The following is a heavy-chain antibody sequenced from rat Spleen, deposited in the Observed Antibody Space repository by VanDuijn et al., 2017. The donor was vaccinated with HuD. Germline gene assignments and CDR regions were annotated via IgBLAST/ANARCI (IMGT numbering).Heavy chain of an antibody. Sequence: EVQLVESGGGLVQPGRSLKLSCVASGFTFNNYWMTWIRQAPGKGLEWVASITNTGGSTYYPDSVKGRFTISRDNAKSTLYLQMNSLRSEDTATYYCTRDYSSYGGMDAWGQGASVTVSS. V-gene: IGHV5-31*01. D-gene: IGHD1-2*01. J-gene: IGHJ4*01. CDR2: ITNTGGST. CDR1: GFTFNNYW. CDR3: TRDYSSYGGMDA.